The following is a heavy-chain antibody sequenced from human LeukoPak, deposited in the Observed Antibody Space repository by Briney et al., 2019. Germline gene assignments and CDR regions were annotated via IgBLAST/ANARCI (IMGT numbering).Heavy chain of an antibody. D-gene: IGHD3-10*01. J-gene: IGHJ4*02. V-gene: IGHV3-53*01. CDR1: GVIVSDNY. Sequence: AGGSLRLSCAASGVIVSDNYMSWVRQAPGKGLEWVSLIYSDSSTYYADSVKGRFTISRDKSKNTLYLQMNSLRAEDTAIYYCARVRYYGSGSYLDYWGQGTLVTVSS. CDR3: ARVRYYGSGSYLDY. CDR2: IYSDSST.